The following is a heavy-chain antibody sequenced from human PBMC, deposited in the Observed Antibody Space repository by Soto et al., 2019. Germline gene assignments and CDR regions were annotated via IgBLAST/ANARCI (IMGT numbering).Heavy chain of an antibody. CDR1: GFTFSNNG. CDR2: IWYDGSHE. D-gene: IGHD4-17*01. J-gene: IGHJ4*02. CDR3: GRGVDYRDYAIDY. V-gene: IGHV3-33*01. Sequence: QVHLVESGGGVVQPGRSLRLSCAASGFTFSNNGMHWVRQAPGKGLEWVAVIWYDGSHEYFADSVKGRFTISRDNSKNTLFLQMDSLRAEDTAVYYCGRGVDYRDYAIDYWGQGTLVTVSS.